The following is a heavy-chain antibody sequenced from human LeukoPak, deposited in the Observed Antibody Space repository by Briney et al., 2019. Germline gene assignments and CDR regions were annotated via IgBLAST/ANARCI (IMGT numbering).Heavy chain of an antibody. Sequence: GGSLRLSCAASGFTFSSNWMHWVRQAPGKGLVCVAKINPDGNRSDYVDSVKGRFTISRDNAKNTLYLQMDSLKAEDTAVYYCTRGPADWGQGTLVIVSS. V-gene: IGHV3-74*01. CDR2: INPDGNRS. CDR3: TRGPAD. CDR1: GFTFSSNW. J-gene: IGHJ1*01.